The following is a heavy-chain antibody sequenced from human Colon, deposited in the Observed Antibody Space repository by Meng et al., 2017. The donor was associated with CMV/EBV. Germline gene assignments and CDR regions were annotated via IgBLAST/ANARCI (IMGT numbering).Heavy chain of an antibody. V-gene: IGHV3-74*01. Sequence: EGQLVESGGGLVQPGGPLRLSCAASGFTFSSKWMHWVRQGPGKGLVWVSRINTDGSTTYYADSVKGRFTISRDNAKNTLYLQMNSLRAEDTAVYYCASRDYWGQGTLVTVSS. CDR2: INTDGSTT. J-gene: IGHJ4*02. CDR1: GFTFSSKW. CDR3: ASRDY.